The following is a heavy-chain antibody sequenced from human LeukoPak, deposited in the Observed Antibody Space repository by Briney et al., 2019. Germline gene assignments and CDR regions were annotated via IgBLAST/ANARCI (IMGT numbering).Heavy chain of an antibody. J-gene: IGHJ4*02. Sequence: GGSLRLSCAASGFTFSSNYMNWVRQAPGKGLEWVSVIYSGGSTYYADSVKGRFTISRDSSKNTLYLQMNSLRAEDTAVYYCARDYCSSTSCPGYYFDYWGQGTLVTVSS. D-gene: IGHD2-2*01. CDR2: IYSGGST. CDR3: ARDYCSSTSCPGYYFDY. V-gene: IGHV3-53*01. CDR1: GFTFSSNY.